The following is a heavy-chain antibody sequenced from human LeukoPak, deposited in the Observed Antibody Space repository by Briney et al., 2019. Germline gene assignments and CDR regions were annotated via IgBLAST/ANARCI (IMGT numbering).Heavy chain of an antibody. V-gene: IGHV4-39*07. J-gene: IGHJ4*02. CDR1: GGSISSSSYY. CDR3: ASSFYYYDSSGYYDY. Sequence: SETLSLTCTVSGGSISSSSYYWGWIRQPPGKGLEWIGSIYYSGSTYYNPSLKSRVTISVDTSKNQFSLKLSSVTAADTAVYYCASSFYYYDSSGYYDYWGQGTLVTVSS. CDR2: IYYSGST. D-gene: IGHD3-22*01.